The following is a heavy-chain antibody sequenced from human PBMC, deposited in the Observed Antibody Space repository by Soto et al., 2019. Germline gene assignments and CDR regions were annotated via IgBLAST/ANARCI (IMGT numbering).Heavy chain of an antibody. CDR3: ARVGEYSSSPFDY. D-gene: IGHD6-6*01. Sequence: SLTCTVSGGSISSYYWSWIRQPPGKGLEWIGYIYYSGSTNYNPSLKSRVTISVDTSKNQFSLKLSSVTAADTAVYYCARVGEYSSSPFDYWGRGTLVTLSS. J-gene: IGHJ4*02. V-gene: IGHV4-59*01. CDR2: IYYSGST. CDR1: GGSISSYY.